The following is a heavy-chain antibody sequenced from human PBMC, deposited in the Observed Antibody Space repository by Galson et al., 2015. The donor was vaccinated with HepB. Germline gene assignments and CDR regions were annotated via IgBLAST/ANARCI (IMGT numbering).Heavy chain of an antibody. CDR2: INPANGNT. D-gene: IGHD3-22*01. CDR1: GYTFTTYA. CDR3: ARLGNYYDVSGYKFHYFDY. J-gene: IGHJ4*02. Sequence: SVKVSCKASGYTFTTYAIHWVRQAPGQCLEWMGWINPANGNTKYSQKFQGRVSITRDTSASTAYLELSSLRSEDTAVYYCARLGNYYDVSGYKFHYFDYWGQGTLVTVSS. V-gene: IGHV1-3*01.